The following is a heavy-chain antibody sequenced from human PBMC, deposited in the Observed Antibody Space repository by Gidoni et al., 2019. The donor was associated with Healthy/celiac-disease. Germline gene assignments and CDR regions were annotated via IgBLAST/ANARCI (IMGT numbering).Heavy chain of an antibody. D-gene: IGHD6-13*01. CDR1: GFTFSSYW. V-gene: IGHV3-7*01. CDR3: ARDLIAAAGMVPLDY. Sequence: EVQLVESGGGLVQPGGSLRLSCAASGFTFSSYWISWVRQAPGKGLEWVANIKQDGSEKYYVDSVKGRFTISRDNAKNSLYLQMNSLRAEDTAVYYCARDLIAAAGMVPLDYWGQGTLVTVSS. CDR2: IKQDGSEK. J-gene: IGHJ4*02.